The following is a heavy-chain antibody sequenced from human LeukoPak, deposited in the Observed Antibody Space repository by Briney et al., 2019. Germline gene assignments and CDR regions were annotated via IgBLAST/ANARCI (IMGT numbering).Heavy chain of an antibody. V-gene: IGHV4-39*01. CDR1: GASFSSSTYY. Sequence: SQTLSLTSTVSGASFSSSTYYSGWIRQPPGKGLEWIGSIYYSGSTYYNPPLKSRVTMSVDTSKYQFSLKLSSVTAADTAVYYCARHAGGISATGTRPFDYWGQGTLVTVSS. D-gene: IGHD6-13*01. J-gene: IGHJ4*02. CDR2: IYYSGST. CDR3: ARHAGGISATGTRPFDY.